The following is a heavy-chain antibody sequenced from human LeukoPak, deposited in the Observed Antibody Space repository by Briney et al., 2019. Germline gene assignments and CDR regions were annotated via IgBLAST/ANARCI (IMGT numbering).Heavy chain of an antibody. CDR3: ARRRYYYDSSGYPYYYYYYCMDV. J-gene: IGHJ6*03. V-gene: IGHV4-34*01. Sequence: SETLSLTCAVYGGSFSGYYWSWIRQPPGKGLEWVGEINHSGSTNYNPSLKSRVTISVDTSKNQFSLKLSSVTAADTAVYYCARRRYYYDSSGYPYYYYYYCMDVWGKGTTVTISS. D-gene: IGHD3-22*01. CDR2: INHSGST. CDR1: GGSFSGYY.